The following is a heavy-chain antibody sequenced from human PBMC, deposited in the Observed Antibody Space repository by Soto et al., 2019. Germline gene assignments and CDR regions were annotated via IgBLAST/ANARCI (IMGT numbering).Heavy chain of an antibody. V-gene: IGHV2-5*02. CDR2: IYWDDDK. CDR3: ARSIAGADGFGY. Sequence: TLSLTCTVSGGSLSTSGVGVGWIRQPPGKALEWLALIYWDDDKRYSPSLKSRLTITKDTSKNQVVLTMTNMDPVDTATYYCARSIAGADGFGYWGQGTLVTVSS. J-gene: IGHJ4*02. CDR1: GGSLSTSGVG. D-gene: IGHD6-6*01.